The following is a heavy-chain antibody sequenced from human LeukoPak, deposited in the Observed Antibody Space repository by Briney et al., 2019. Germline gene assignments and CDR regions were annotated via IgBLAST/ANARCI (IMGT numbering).Heavy chain of an antibody. Sequence: PSETLSLTCTVSGGSISSGGYYWSWGRQAPGKGLEWVSAISGSGGGTHYTDSVKGRFTISRDNSRNTLYLQMNSLRAEDTAVYYCAKHYGDYTSYFDFWGQGTLVTVSS. J-gene: IGHJ4*02. CDR1: GGSISSGGYY. V-gene: IGHV3-23*01. CDR2: ISGSGGGT. CDR3: AKHYGDYTSYFDF. D-gene: IGHD4-17*01.